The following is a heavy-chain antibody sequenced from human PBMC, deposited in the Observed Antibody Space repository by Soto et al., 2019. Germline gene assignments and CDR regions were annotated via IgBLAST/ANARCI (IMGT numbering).Heavy chain of an antibody. CDR3: ARDSRKEYTSSWLDY. Sequence: GGSLRLSCAASGFTFSSYGMHWVRQAPGKGLEWVAVISYDGSNKYYAASVKGRFTISRDNSKNTLYLQMNRLRAEDTAVYYCARDSRKEYTSSWLDYWGQGTLVTVSS. V-gene: IGHV3-30*03. CDR1: GFTFSSYG. J-gene: IGHJ4*02. CDR2: ISYDGSNK. D-gene: IGHD6-6*01.